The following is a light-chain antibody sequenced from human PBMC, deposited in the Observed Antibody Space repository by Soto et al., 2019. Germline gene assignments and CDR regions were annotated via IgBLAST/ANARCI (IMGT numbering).Light chain of an antibody. Sequence: DIQMTQSPSSLSASVGDRVTITCRASQSISYYLNWYQQKPGKAPKLLIYGASSLQSGVPSRFSGSGSGTDFTLTISSLQPEDFASYYCQQSYSTPPTFGGGTQVEI. J-gene: IGKJ4*01. V-gene: IGKV1-39*01. CDR3: QQSYSTPPT. CDR2: GAS. CDR1: QSISYY.